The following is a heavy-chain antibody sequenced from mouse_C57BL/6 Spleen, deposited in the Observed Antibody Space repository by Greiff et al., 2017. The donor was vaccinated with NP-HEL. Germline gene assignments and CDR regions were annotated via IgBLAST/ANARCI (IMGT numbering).Heavy chain of an antibody. CDR1: GFTFSDYG. Sequence: DVKLVESGGGLVKPGGSLKLSCAASGFTFSDYGMHWVRQAPEKGLEWVAYISSGSSTIYYADTVKGRFTISRDNAKNTLFLQMTSLRSEDTAMYYCARPYYYGSSYSWYFDVWGTGTTVTVSS. J-gene: IGHJ1*03. V-gene: IGHV5-17*01. D-gene: IGHD1-1*01. CDR3: ARPYYYGSSYSWYFDV. CDR2: ISSGSSTI.